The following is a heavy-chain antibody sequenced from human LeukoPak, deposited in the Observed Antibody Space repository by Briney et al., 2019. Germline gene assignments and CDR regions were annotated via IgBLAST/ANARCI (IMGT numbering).Heavy chain of an antibody. Sequence: SVKVSCKASVGTFSSYTISWVRQAPGQGLEWMGRIIPILGIANYAQKFQGRVTITADKSTSTAYMELSSLRSEDTAVYYCAREAGSYGLYYFDYWGQGTLVTVSS. V-gene: IGHV1-69*04. CDR3: AREAGSYGLYYFDY. CDR1: VGTFSSYT. J-gene: IGHJ4*02. D-gene: IGHD5-18*01. CDR2: IIPILGIA.